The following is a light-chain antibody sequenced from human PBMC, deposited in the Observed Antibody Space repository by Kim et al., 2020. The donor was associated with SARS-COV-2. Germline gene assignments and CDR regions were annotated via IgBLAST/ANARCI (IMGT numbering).Light chain of an antibody. Sequence: GQRVTISCYGSSSHSGSSTVHWYRQVPGAAPRLLIHTNNQRPSEVPDRFSGSKSGTSASLAISWLQSEDEAHYYCASWDDSLNVGVFGGGTQLTVL. CDR1: SSHSGSST. J-gene: IGLJ3*02. CDR2: TNN. V-gene: IGLV1-44*01. CDR3: ASWDDSLNVGV.